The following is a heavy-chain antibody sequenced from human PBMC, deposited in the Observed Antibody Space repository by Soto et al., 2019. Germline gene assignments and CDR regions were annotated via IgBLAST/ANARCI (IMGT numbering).Heavy chain of an antibody. D-gene: IGHD3-16*02. CDR1: GFTFSSHG. CDR3: ASSRLGELSWFSGY. CDR2: IWYDGSNK. Sequence: QVQLVESGGGVVQPGRSLRLSCEASGFTFSSHGMHWVRQAPGKGLEWVAVIWYDGSNKYYADSVKGRFTISRDDSKNTLSLQMNSLRAEDTAVYYCASSRLGELSWFSGYWGHGTLVTVSS. J-gene: IGHJ4*01. V-gene: IGHV3-33*01.